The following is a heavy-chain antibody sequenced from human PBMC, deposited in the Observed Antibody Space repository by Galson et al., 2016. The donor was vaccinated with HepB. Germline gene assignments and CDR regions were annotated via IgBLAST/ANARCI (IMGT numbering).Heavy chain of an antibody. J-gene: IGHJ1*01. CDR3: ARSSGWYGYFQH. CDR2: IYSAGGT. CDR1: GFTVSSNY. D-gene: IGHD6-19*01. V-gene: IGHV3-53*01. Sequence: SLRLSCAASGFTVSSNYMSWVRQAPGKGLEWVSVIYSAGGTFYADSVKGRFSISGDNSKNTVYLQMNSLRAEDTAVYYCARSSGWYGYFQHWGQGTLVTVSS.